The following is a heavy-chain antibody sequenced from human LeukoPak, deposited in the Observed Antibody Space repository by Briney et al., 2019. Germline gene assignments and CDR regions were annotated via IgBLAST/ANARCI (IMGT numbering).Heavy chain of an antibody. CDR1: GGSISSSSYY. D-gene: IGHD3-22*01. CDR2: IYYSGST. V-gene: IGHV4-61*05. Sequence: SETLSLTCTVSGGSISSSSYYWGWIRQPPGKGLEWIGYIYYSGSTNYNPSLKSRVTISVDTSKNQFSLKLSSVTAADTAVYYCARFGAYYYDSSGYYYDGYDAFDIWGQGTMVTVSS. J-gene: IGHJ3*02. CDR3: ARFGAYYYDSSGYYYDGYDAFDI.